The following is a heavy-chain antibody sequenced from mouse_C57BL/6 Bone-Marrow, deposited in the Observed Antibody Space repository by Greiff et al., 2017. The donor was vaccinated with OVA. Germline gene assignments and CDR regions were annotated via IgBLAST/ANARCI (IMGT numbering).Heavy chain of an antibody. J-gene: IGHJ1*03. CDR3: AREDYYGSSYWYFDV. Sequence: QVQLQQSGAELVKPGASVKISCKASGYTFTDYYINWVKQRPGQGLAWIGKIGPGSGSTYYNEKFKGKATLTADKSSSTAYMQLSSLTSEDSAVYFCAREDYYGSSYWYFDVWGTGTTVTVSS. V-gene: IGHV1-77*01. D-gene: IGHD1-1*01. CDR2: IGPGSGST. CDR1: GYTFTDYY.